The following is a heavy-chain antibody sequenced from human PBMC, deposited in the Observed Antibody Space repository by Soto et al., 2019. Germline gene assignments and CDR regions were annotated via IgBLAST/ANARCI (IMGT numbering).Heavy chain of an antibody. CDR3: GRDGALGDTAVVDS. V-gene: IGHV3-33*01. Sequence: QVQLVESGGGVVQPGKSLRLSCAASGFTFSTYGMHWVRQAPGKGLEWVAAIWYDGSNKYNGDSLKGRFTISRDNSKNTLYLQINNLRAEDTAVYYCGRDGALGDTAVVDSWGQGTLVTVSS. CDR2: IWYDGSNK. J-gene: IGHJ4*02. CDR1: GFTFSTYG. D-gene: IGHD5-18*01.